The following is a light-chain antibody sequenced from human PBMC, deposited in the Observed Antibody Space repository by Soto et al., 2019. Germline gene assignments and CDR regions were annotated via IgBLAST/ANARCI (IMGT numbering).Light chain of an antibody. V-gene: IGLV1-47*01. Sequence: QSVLTQPPSASGTPGQRVTISCSGSSSNIGSNYVYWYLQLPGAAPTLLIYRNNQRPSGVPDRFSGSKSGTSASLAISGLRSEDEADYYCAAWDGSLSGRVFGGGTKLTVL. CDR1: SSNIGSNY. CDR2: RNN. CDR3: AAWDGSLSGRV. J-gene: IGLJ3*02.